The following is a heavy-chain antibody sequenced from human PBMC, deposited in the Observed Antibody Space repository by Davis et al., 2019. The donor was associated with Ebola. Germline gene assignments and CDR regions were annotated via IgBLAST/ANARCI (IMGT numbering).Heavy chain of an antibody. V-gene: IGHV1-69*13. CDR1: GGTFSSYA. D-gene: IGHD3-10*01. J-gene: IGHJ3*02. Sequence: SVKVSCKASGGTFSSYAISWVRQAPGQGLEWMGGIIPIFGTANYAQKFQGRVTITADESTSTAYMELSSLRSEDTAVYYCARARITMVRDQGGAFDIWGQGTMVTVSS. CDR2: IIPIFGTA. CDR3: ARARITMVRDQGGAFDI.